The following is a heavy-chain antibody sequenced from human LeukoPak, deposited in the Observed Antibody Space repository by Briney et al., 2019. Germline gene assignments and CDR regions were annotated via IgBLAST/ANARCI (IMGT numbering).Heavy chain of an antibody. Sequence: GGSLRLSCAASGFTFSSYGMHWVRQAPGKGLEWVAVIWYDGSNKYHADSVKGRFTISRDNSKNTLYLQMNSLRAEDTAVYYCAREYYDSSGSLDYWGQGTLVTVSS. CDR3: AREYYDSSGSLDY. CDR2: IWYDGSNK. D-gene: IGHD3-22*01. J-gene: IGHJ4*02. V-gene: IGHV3-33*01. CDR1: GFTFSSYG.